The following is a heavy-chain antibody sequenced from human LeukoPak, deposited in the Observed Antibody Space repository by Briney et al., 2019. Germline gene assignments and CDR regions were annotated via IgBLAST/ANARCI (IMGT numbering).Heavy chain of an antibody. CDR1: GFIFSNAW. D-gene: IGHD5/OR15-5a*01. J-gene: IGHJ6*03. CDR3: AKCRTDYYYYYMDV. V-gene: IGHV3-23*01. Sequence: GGSLRLSCAASGFIFSNAWMSWVRRAPGKGLEWVSAISGSGGSTYYADSVKGRFTLSRDNSRNTPYLQMNSLRAEDTAVYYCAKCRTDYYYYYMDVWGKGTTVTVSS. CDR2: ISGSGGST.